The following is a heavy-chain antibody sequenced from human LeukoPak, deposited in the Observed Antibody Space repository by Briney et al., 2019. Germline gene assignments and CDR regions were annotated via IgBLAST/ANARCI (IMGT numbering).Heavy chain of an antibody. V-gene: IGHV1-2*02. CDR2: INPNSGGT. J-gene: IGHJ4*02. CDR1: GYTFTGYY. CDR3: ARDVSGSYEVDY. D-gene: IGHD1-26*01. Sequence: ASVKVSCKASGYTFTGYYMHWVRQAPGQGLEWMGWINPNSGGTNYAQKFQGRVTMTRDTSISTAYMELSRPRSDDTAVYYCARDVSGSYEVDYWGQGTLVTVSS.